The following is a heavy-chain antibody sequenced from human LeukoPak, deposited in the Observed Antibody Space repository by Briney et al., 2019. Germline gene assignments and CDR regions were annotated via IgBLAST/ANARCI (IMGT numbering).Heavy chain of an antibody. CDR3: ASEYSCGFFDY. Sequence: KASETLSLTCAVSGYSISSGYYWGWIRQPPGKGLEWIGSIYHSGSTYYNPSLKSRVTISVDTSKNQFSLKLSSVTAADTAVYYCASEYSCGFFDYWGQGTLVTVSS. D-gene: IGHD6-19*01. CDR2: IYHSGST. V-gene: IGHV4-38-2*01. J-gene: IGHJ4*02. CDR1: GYSISSGYY.